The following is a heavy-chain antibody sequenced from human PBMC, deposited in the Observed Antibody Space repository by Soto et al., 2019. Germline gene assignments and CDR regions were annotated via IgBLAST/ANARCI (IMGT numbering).Heavy chain of an antibody. D-gene: IGHD1-26*01. J-gene: IGHJ4*02. CDR1: GFTVSNNY. Sequence: EVQLVETGGGLIQPGGSLRLSCAASGFTVSNNYMSWVRQAPGRGLEWVSVIYSDGNTYYADSVKGRFTISRDNAKNSLYLQMNSLRAEDTAVYYCAPREVGATFVDYWGQGTLVTVSS. V-gene: IGHV3-53*02. CDR2: IYSDGNT. CDR3: APREVGATFVDY.